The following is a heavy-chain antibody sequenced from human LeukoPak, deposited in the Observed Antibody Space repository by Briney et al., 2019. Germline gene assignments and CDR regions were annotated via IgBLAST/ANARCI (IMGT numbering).Heavy chain of an antibody. CDR3: AGSHDILTGYYGY. D-gene: IGHD3-9*01. J-gene: IGHJ4*02. Sequence: SETLSLTCTVSGGSIIGYYWNWIRQPPGKGLDWIGYIYHSGSTNYNPSLKSRVTISVDKSKNQFSLKLSSVTAADTAVYYCAGSHDILTGYYGYWGQGTLVTVSS. V-gene: IGHV4-59*12. CDR1: GGSIIGYY. CDR2: IYHSGST.